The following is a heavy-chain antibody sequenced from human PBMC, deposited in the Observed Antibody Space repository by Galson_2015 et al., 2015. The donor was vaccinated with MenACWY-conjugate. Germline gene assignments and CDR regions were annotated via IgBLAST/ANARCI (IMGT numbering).Heavy chain of an antibody. CDR2: ISSDGSRK. V-gene: IGHV3-30*11. CDR1: GFSFDLYA. Sequence: SLRLSCAASGFSFDLYAIHWVRQAPGKGLQWVAVISSDGSRKNYEDSVKGRFTISRDNSNKKVYLKINSLRSEDTAVYYCATDRYSYSWDPFYWGQGVLVTVSS. J-gene: IGHJ4*02. CDR3: ATDRYSYSWDPFY. D-gene: IGHD5-24*01.